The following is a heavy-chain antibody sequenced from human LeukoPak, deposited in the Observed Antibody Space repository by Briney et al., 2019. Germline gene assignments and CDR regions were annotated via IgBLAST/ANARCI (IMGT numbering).Heavy chain of an antibody. D-gene: IGHD2-21*01. Sequence: GGSLRLSCAASRFTFSTYSMNWVRQAPGKGLEWVSSISSRSTYIYYADSVKGRFTISRDNAKHPLYLQMNNLRAEDTAMFYCATSMAQDVDAFHTWGQGTMWTVSS. CDR3: ATSMAQDVDAFHT. CDR2: ISSRSTYI. V-gene: IGHV3-21*01. J-gene: IGHJ3*02. CDR1: RFTFSTYS.